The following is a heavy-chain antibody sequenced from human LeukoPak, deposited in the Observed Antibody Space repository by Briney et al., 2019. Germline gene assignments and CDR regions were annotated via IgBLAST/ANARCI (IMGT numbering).Heavy chain of an antibody. CDR1: GFTFSSYW. D-gene: IGHD3-3*01. CDR2: IKQDGSEK. CDR3: ASGDLWSGYRGGAFDI. J-gene: IGHJ3*02. Sequence: PGRSLRLSCAASGFTFSSYWMSWVRQAPGKGLEWVANIKQDGSEKYYVDSVKGRFTISRDNAKNSLYLQMNSLRAEDTAVYYCASGDLWSGYRGGAFDIWGQGTMVTVSS. V-gene: IGHV3-7*01.